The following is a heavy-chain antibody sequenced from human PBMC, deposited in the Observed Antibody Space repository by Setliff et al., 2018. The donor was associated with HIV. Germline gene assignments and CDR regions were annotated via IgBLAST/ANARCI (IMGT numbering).Heavy chain of an antibody. D-gene: IGHD2-15*01. CDR3: ARSSLYCSGGSCHLTWFDP. CDR1: GGSFSGSY. V-gene: IGHV4-34*01. CDR2: INQSGST. Sequence: LSLTCAVYGGSFSGSYWSWIRQPPGKGLEWIGEINQSGSTNYNPSLKSRVTMSVDTSKNQFSLKLSSVTAADTAVYYCARSSLYCSGGSCHLTWFDPWGQGVKVTVSS. J-gene: IGHJ5*02.